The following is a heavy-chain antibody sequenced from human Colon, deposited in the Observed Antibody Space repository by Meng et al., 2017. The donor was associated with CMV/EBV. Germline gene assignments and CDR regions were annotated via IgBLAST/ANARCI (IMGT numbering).Heavy chain of an antibody. CDR2: SYSAGPT. J-gene: IGHJ4*02. CDR3: ARQVRIDGRFDY. V-gene: IGHV3-66*02. D-gene: IGHD2-15*01. CDR1: GFTFSNFW. Sequence: GESLKISCAASGFTFSNFWMHWVRQVPGKGLEWVAVSYSAGPTNYADFAKGRFTISRDNSKNTLYLQMNSLRPEDTAVYYCARQVRIDGRFDYWGQGTLVTVSS.